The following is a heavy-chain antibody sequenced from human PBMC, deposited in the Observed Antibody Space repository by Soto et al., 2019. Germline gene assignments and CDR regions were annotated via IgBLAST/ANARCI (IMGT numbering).Heavy chain of an antibody. CDR3: ARDIYYYGSGSYPFDP. J-gene: IGHJ5*02. CDR1: GFTFSSYS. D-gene: IGHD3-10*01. V-gene: IGHV3-21*01. Sequence: VQLVESGGGLVKPGGSLRLSCAASGFTFSSYSMNWVRQAPGKGLEWVSSISSSSSYIYYADSVKGRFTISRDNAKNSLYLQMNSLRAEDTAVYYCARDIYYYGSGSYPFDPWGQGTLVTVSS. CDR2: ISSSSSYI.